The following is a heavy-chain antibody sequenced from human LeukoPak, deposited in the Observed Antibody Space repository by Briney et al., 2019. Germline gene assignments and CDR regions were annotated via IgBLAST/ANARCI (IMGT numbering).Heavy chain of an antibody. V-gene: IGHV4-34*01. CDR3: ASLHRSNVGYYYDSSGYSPFDY. CDR2: INHSGST. J-gene: IGHJ4*02. CDR1: GGSFSGYY. D-gene: IGHD3-22*01. Sequence: PSETLSLTCAVYGGSFSGYYWSWIRQPPGKGLEWIGEINHSGSTNYNPSLKSRVTISVDTSKNQFSLKLSSVTAADTAVYYCASLHRSNVGYYYDSSGYSPFDYWGQGTLVTVSS.